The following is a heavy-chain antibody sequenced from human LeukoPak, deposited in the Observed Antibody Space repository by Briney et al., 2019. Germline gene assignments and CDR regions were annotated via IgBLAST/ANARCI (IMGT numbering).Heavy chain of an antibody. CDR2: INPSGGST. CDR3: ARAADRAMVDNAFDI. V-gene: IGHV1-46*01. D-gene: IGHD5-18*01. Sequence: ASVKLSFKASVYTFTSYYMHWVRQAPGQGLEWMGIINPSGGSTSYAQKFQGRVTMTRDMFTSTVYMELSSLRSEDTAVYYCARAADRAMVDNAFDIWGQGTMVTVSS. CDR1: VYTFTSYY. J-gene: IGHJ3*02.